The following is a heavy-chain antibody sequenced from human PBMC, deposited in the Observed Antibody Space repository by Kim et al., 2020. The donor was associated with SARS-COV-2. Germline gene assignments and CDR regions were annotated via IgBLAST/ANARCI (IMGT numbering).Heavy chain of an antibody. D-gene: IGHD2-2*01. CDR3: ATRGSSQLPYYYYYYGMDV. V-gene: IGHV1-24*01. Sequence: ASVKVSCKVSGYTLTELSMHWVRQAPGKGLEWMGGFDPEDGETIYAQKFQGRVTMTEDTSTDTAYMELSSLRAEDTAVYYCATRGSSQLPYYYYYYGMDVWGQGTTVTVSS. CDR2: FDPEDGET. J-gene: IGHJ6*02. CDR1: GYTLTELS.